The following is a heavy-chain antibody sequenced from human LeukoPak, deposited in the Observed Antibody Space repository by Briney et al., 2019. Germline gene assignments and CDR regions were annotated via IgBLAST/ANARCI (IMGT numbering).Heavy chain of an antibody. CDR3: AKPNDYYGSGTYADY. CDR1: GFTFSSYA. Sequence: VHSGGSLRLSCAASGFTFSSYAMSWVRQAPGKGLEWVSAISGSGGSTYYADSVKGRFTTSRDNSKNTLYLHMNTLRAEDTAVYYCAKPNDYYGSGTYADYWGQGTLVTVSS. CDR2: ISGSGGST. D-gene: IGHD3-10*01. J-gene: IGHJ4*02. V-gene: IGHV3-23*01.